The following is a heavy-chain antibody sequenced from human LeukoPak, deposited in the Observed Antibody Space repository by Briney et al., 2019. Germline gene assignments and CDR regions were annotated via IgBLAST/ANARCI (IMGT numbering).Heavy chain of an antibody. CDR3: ARDIVVVPAGRGFDY. CDR2: INPSSGSA. V-gene: IGHV1-46*01. Sequence: RASVKVSCKASGYTFTSYHMYWVRQAPGQGLEWMGLINPSSGSANYARKFQGRITMTRDTSTSTVYMELSSLRSEDTAVYYCARDIVVVPAGRGFDYWGQGTLVTVSS. D-gene: IGHD2-2*01. CDR1: GYTFTSYH. J-gene: IGHJ4*02.